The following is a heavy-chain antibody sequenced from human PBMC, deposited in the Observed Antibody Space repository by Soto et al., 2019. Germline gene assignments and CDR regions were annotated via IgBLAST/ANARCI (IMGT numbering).Heavy chain of an antibody. CDR3: AHSLLDILTGYYPSYFAY. J-gene: IGHJ4*02. CDR1: GFSLSTSGVG. D-gene: IGHD3-9*01. V-gene: IGHV2-5*02. CDR2: IYWDDDK. Sequence: QITLKESGPTLVKPTQTLTLTCTFSGFSLSTSGVGVGWIRQPPGTALEWLALIYWDDDKRYSPSLKSRLTITKDTTKNQVVLTMTNMDPVDTATYYCAHSLLDILTGYYPSYFAYWGQGTLVTVSS.